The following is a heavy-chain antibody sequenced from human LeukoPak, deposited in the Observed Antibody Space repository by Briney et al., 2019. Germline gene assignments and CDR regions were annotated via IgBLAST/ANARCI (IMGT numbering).Heavy chain of an antibody. Sequence: GRSLRLSCAASGFTFSSYAMHWVRQAPGKGLEWVAVISYDGSNKYYADSVKGRFTISRDNSKNTLYLQMNSLRAEDMAVYYCARDVYYGSGSYSNDAFDIWGQGTMVTVSS. CDR3: ARDVYYGSGSYSNDAFDI. CDR2: ISYDGSNK. J-gene: IGHJ3*02. V-gene: IGHV3-30-3*01. CDR1: GFTFSSYA. D-gene: IGHD3-10*01.